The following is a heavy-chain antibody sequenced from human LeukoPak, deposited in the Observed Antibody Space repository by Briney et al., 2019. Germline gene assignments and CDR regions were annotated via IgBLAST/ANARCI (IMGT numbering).Heavy chain of an antibody. J-gene: IGHJ4*02. V-gene: IGHV3-23*01. CDR1: GFTFTSYG. CDR2: ISGNGGST. Sequence: GGSLRLSCAVSGFTFTSYGMSWVRQAPGKGLEWVSAISGNGGSTYYADSVKGRFTISRDNSKNTLYLQMNSLRAEDTAVYYCAKMFGPAVGTGVSDYWGQGTLVTVSS. D-gene: IGHD6-13*01. CDR3: AKMFGPAVGTGVSDY.